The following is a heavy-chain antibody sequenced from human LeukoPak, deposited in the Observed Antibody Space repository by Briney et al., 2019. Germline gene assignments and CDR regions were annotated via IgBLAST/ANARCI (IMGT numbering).Heavy chain of an antibody. CDR3: ATSGVACGGSCYSDWFDP. CDR2: MFHSGST. CDR1: GYSISSGYY. J-gene: IGHJ5*02. V-gene: IGHV4-38-2*02. Sequence: PSETLSLTCTVSGYSISSGYYWGWIRQPPGKGLEWIGSMFHSGSTYYNPSLKSRVTMSVDTSKNQFSLKLSSVTAADTAVYYCATSGVACGGSCYSDWFDPWGQGTLVTVSS. D-gene: IGHD2-15*01.